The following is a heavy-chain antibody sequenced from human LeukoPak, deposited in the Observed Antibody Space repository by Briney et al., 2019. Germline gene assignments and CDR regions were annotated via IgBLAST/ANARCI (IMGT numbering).Heavy chain of an antibody. CDR1: GGSISSSSYY. D-gene: IGHD4-11*01. CDR2: MYDSGST. V-gene: IGHV4-39*01. Sequence: PSDTLSLTCTVSGGSISSSSYYWDWIRQPPGKGLEWIGSMYDSGSTYYNPSLKSRVTISVDTSKNQFSLKLSSVTAADTAVYYCARHGYSNWGVNYYYYMDVWGKGTTVTVSS. J-gene: IGHJ6*03. CDR3: ARHGYSNWGVNYYYYMDV.